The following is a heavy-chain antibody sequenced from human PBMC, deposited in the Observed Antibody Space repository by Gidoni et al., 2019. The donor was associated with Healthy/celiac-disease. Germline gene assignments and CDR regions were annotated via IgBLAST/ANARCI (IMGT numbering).Heavy chain of an antibody. J-gene: IGHJ4*02. D-gene: IGHD2-2*01. CDR3: AKDRMTERRVPPAVFDY. Sequence: EVQLLESGGGFVQPGGSLTLSCAASGFTFSSYAMGWVRQAPGKGLEWVSAISGSGGSTYYADSVKGRFTISRDNSKNTLYLQMNSLRAEDTAVYYCAKDRMTERRVPPAVFDYWGQGTLVTVSS. CDR1: GFTFSSYA. V-gene: IGHV3-23*01. CDR2: ISGSGGST.